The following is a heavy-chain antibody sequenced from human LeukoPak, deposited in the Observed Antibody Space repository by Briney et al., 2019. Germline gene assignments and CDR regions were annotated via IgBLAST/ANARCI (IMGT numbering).Heavy chain of an antibody. CDR2: INSKTDGVTT. CDR3: TTPPVY. CDR1: VFTFSNAW. Sequence: GGSLRLSCAPSVFTFSNAWISWVRPAPGKGLEWVGRINSKTDGVTTVYAASVIGRFPISRDDSNNSLYLQMNSLKTEDTAVYYWTTPPVYWGEGTLVTVST. V-gene: IGHV3-15*01. J-gene: IGHJ4*02.